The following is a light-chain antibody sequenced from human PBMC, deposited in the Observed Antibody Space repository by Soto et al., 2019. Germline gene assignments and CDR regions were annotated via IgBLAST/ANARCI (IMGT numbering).Light chain of an antibody. CDR2: DAY. CDR3: QHSYNTPLP. Sequence: EVTQSPSSLAASLGDRVTITCRASQTICTCVNWYRQKSVEAPELLIYDAYLLQSGVPSRFRGGASGTDFTLTISSLQLDDFATYYCQHSYNTPLPFGQGTKVDTK. V-gene: IGKV1-39*01. CDR1: QTICTC. J-gene: IGKJ1*01.